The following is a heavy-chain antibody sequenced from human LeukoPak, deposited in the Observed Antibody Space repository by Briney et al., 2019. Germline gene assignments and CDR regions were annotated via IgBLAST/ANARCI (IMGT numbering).Heavy chain of an antibody. Sequence: KHGESLKISCKGSGYSFTSYWIGWVRQMPGKGLGWMGIIYPGDSDTRYSPSFQGQVTISADKSISTAYLQWSSLKAPDTAMYYCARREVVEMATIGAFDIWGQGTMVTVSS. D-gene: IGHD5-24*01. V-gene: IGHV5-51*01. CDR1: GYSFTSYW. CDR3: ARREVVEMATIGAFDI. CDR2: IYPGDSDT. J-gene: IGHJ3*02.